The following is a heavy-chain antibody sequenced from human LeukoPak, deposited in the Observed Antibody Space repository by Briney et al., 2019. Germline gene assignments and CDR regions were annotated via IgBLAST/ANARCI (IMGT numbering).Heavy chain of an antibody. CDR2: ISYDGSNK. J-gene: IGHJ4*02. Sequence: PGGSLRLSCAASGFTFSSYGMHWVRQAPGKGLEWVAVISYDGSNKYYADSVKGRFTISRDNSKNTLYLQMNSLRAEDTAVYYCARGSLYRSFDYWGQGTLVTVSS. V-gene: IGHV3-30*19. CDR3: ARGSLYRSFDY. CDR1: GFTFSSYG.